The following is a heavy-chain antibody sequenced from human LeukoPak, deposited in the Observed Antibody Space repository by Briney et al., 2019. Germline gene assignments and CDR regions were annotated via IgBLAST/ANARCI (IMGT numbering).Heavy chain of an antibody. CDR1: GFTFSSYA. CDR2: ISGSGGST. J-gene: IGHJ4*02. D-gene: IGHD6-19*01. V-gene: IGHV3-23*01. Sequence: GGSLRLSCAASGFTFSSYAMSWVRQAPGKGLEWVSAISGSGGSTYYADSVKGRFTISRDNSKNTLYLQMNSLRAEDTAVYYCAKGAGIAVAGEGYFDYWGQGTLVTVSS. CDR3: AKGAGIAVAGEGYFDY.